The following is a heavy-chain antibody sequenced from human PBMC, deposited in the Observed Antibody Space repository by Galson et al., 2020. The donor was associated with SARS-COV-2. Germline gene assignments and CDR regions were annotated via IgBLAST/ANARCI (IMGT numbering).Heavy chain of an antibody. Sequence: QLGESLKISCAASGFTFSNYVLHWVRQAPGKGLEWVAVASYDGSIKYYADSAKGRFTALRGGSKSTLYLQMNRLRVEDTAVYYCARVNRGFWCGEGRGAKDHWGQGTLVIVSS. V-gene: IGHV3-30-3*01. D-gene: IGHD2-15*01. CDR3: ARVNRGFWCGEGRGAKDH. CDR2: ASYDGSIK. J-gene: IGHJ4*02. CDR1: GFTFSNYV.